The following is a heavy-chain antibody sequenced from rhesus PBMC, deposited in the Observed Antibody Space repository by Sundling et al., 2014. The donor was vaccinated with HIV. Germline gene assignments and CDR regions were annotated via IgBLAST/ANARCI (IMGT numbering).Heavy chain of an antibody. CDR2: IYGGGGST. D-gene: IGHD2-2*01. Sequence: QLQLQESGPGLVKPSETLSLNCAVSGGSISESFYWSWIRQSPGKGLEWIGYIYGGGGSTYYNPSLKSRVTISTDTSKNQFSLKLSSVTAADTAVYYCARDTWGSSDYWGQGVLVTVSS. CDR1: GGSISESFY. V-gene: IGHV4-106*01. CDR3: ARDTWGSSDY. J-gene: IGHJ4*01.